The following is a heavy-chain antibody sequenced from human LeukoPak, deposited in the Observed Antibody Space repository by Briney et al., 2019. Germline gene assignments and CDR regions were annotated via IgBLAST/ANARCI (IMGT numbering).Heavy chain of an antibody. D-gene: IGHD3-22*01. CDR2: IYPGDSDT. CDR3: ARWASSGYPREPGYYYYYMDV. Sequence: GESLEISCKGSGYSFTSYWIGWVRQMPGKGLEWMGIIYPGDSDTRYSPSFQGQVTISADESISTAYLQWSSLKASDTAMYYCARWASSGYPREPGYYYYYMDVWGKGTTVTISS. V-gene: IGHV5-51*01. CDR1: GYSFTSYW. J-gene: IGHJ6*03.